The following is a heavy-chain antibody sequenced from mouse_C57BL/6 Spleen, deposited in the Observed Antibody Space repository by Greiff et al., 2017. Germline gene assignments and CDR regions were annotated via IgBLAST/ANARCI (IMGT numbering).Heavy chain of an antibody. J-gene: IGHJ1*03. CDR3: ARRDFDV. CDR2: INPNNSGT. Sequence: EVQLQQPGPELVKPGASVKISCKASGYTFTDYYMDWVKQSPGQSLAWIGNINPNNSGTNYNQKFKGKATLTVDKSSSTAYMQLRSLTSEDTAVYNYARRDFDVWGRGTTATVSS. V-gene: IGHV1-18*01. CDR1: GYTFTDYY.